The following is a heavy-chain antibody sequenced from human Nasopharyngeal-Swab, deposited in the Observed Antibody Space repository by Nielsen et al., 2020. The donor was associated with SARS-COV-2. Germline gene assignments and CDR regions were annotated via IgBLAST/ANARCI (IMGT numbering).Heavy chain of an antibody. CDR3: ARDIPLHYYGMDV. CDR1: GFTFSSYG. V-gene: IGHV3-30*03. Sequence: GGPLRLSCAASGFTFSSYGMHWVRQAPGKGLEWVAVISYDGSNKYYADSVKGRFTISRDNSKNTLYLQMNSLRAEDTAVYYCARDIPLHYYGMDVWGQGTTVTVSS. J-gene: IGHJ6*02. CDR2: ISYDGSNK. D-gene: IGHD2-21*01.